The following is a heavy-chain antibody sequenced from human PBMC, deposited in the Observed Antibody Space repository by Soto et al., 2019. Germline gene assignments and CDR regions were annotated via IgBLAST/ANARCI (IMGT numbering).Heavy chain of an antibody. CDR3: ARERTIVPGTDAFDI. CDR2: IKQDGSEK. Sequence: GGSLRLSCAASGYTFSSYWMSWVRQAPGKGLEWVANIKQDGSEKYYVDSVKGRFTISRDNAKNSLYLQMNSLRAEDTAVYYCARERTIVPGTDAFDIWGQGTMVTVSS. V-gene: IGHV3-7*01. J-gene: IGHJ3*02. CDR1: GYTFSSYW. D-gene: IGHD4-4*01.